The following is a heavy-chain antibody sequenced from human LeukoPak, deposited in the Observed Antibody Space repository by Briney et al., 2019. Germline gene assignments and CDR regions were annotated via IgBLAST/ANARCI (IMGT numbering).Heavy chain of an antibody. CDR3: AREIISSGLHYYYMDV. J-gene: IGHJ6*03. CDR1: GFTFSSYA. D-gene: IGHD3-22*01. CDR2: VSGSGGST. V-gene: IGHV3-23*01. Sequence: GGSLRLSCAASGFTFSSYAMSWVRLAPGKGLEWVSGVSGSGGSTYYADSVKGRFTIARDNSKNTLYLQMNSLRAEDTAVYYCAREIISSGLHYYYMDVWGKGTTVTVSS.